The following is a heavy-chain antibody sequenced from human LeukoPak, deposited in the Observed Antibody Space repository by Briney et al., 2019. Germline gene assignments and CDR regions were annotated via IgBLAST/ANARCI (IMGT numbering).Heavy chain of an antibody. V-gene: IGHV3-23*01. J-gene: IGHJ3*02. Sequence: GGSLRLSCAASGFTFSSYAMSWVRQAPGKGLEWVSAISGSGGSTYYADSVKGRFTISRDNSKNTLYLQMNSLRAEDTAVYYCAKRLGSSGYPPNDAFDIWGQGTMVTVSS. CDR3: AKRLGSSGYPPNDAFDI. CDR2: ISGSGGST. CDR1: GFTFSSYA. D-gene: IGHD3-22*01.